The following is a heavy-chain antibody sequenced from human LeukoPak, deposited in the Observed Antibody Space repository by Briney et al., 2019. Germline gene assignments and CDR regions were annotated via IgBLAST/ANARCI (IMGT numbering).Heavy chain of an antibody. Sequence: SVKVSCKASGGTFSSYAISWVRQAPGQGLEWMGGIIPIFGTANYAQKFQGRVTITADKSTSTAYMELSSLRSEDTAVYYCARSRAVAGSYYYYYYMDVWGKRDHGHRLL. CDR2: IIPIFGTA. V-gene: IGHV1-69*06. CDR3: ARSRAVAGSYYYYYYMDV. J-gene: IGHJ6*03. D-gene: IGHD6-19*01. CDR1: GGTFSSYA.